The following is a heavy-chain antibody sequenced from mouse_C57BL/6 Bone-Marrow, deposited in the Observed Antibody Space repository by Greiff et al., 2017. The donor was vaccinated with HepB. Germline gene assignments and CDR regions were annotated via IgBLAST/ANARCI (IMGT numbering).Heavy chain of an antibody. J-gene: IGHJ3*01. Sequence: ESGPGLVKPSQSLSLTCSVTGYSITSGYYWNWIRQFPGNKLEWMGYISYDGSNNYNPSLKNRISITRDTSKNQFFLKLNSVTTEDTATYYCARDHSNRGFAYWGQGTLVTVSA. CDR2: ISYDGSN. CDR1: GYSITSGYY. D-gene: IGHD2-5*01. V-gene: IGHV3-6*01. CDR3: ARDHSNRGFAY.